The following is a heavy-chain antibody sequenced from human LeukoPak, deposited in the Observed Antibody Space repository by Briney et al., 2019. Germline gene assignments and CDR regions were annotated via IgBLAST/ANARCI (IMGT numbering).Heavy chain of an antibody. D-gene: IGHD2-2*02. V-gene: IGHV4-31*03. CDR3: ARTPASRYIDY. Sequence: SETLSLTCTVSGGSISSGGYYWSWIRQHPGKGLEWIGYIYYSGSTYYNPSLKSRVTISVDTSKNQFSLKLSSVTAADTAVYYCARTPASRYIDYWGQGTLVTVSS. J-gene: IGHJ4*02. CDR2: IYYSGST. CDR1: GGSISSGGYY.